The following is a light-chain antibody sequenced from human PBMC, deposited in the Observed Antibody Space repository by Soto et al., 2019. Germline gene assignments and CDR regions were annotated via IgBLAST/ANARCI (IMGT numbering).Light chain of an antibody. CDR3: SSYTGSTSYV. Sequence: QSVLTQAASVSGSPGQWITISCTGTSSDVGGYNYVSWYQQHPGKAPKLMIYDVTYRPSGLANRFSGSKSGNTASLTISGRQAEDEADYYCSSYTGSTSYVFGPGTKLTVL. V-gene: IGLV2-14*01. CDR2: DVT. CDR1: SSDVGGYNY. J-gene: IGLJ1*01.